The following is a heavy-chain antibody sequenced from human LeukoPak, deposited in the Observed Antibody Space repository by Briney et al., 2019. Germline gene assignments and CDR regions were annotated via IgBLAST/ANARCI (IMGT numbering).Heavy chain of an antibody. J-gene: IGHJ4*02. D-gene: IGHD1-26*01. V-gene: IGHV3-23*01. Sequence: PGGSLRLSCTASGFIFSSYGMSWVRQAPGKGLEWVSVSGSGGSTYYADSVKGRFTISRDNSKNTLYLQMNSLRAEDTAVYYCAKGDYSGSYYFDYWGQGTLVTVSS. CDR3: AKGDYSGSYYFDY. CDR1: GFIFSSYG. CDR2: SGSGGST.